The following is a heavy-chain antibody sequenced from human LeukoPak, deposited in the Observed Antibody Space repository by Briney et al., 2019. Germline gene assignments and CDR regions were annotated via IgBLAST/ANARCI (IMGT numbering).Heavy chain of an antibody. J-gene: IGHJ4*02. CDR2: IQFDGSIK. D-gene: IGHD4-17*01. Sequence: GGSLRLSCAASGFTFSSYGMHWVRQAPGKGLEWVAFIQFDGSIKYYPDSVKDRFTISRDNSKNTVYLQMNSLRPEDTAVYYCAKGEYGAYDYWGQGTLVTVSS. CDR3: AKGEYGAYDY. CDR1: GFTFSSYG. V-gene: IGHV3-30*02.